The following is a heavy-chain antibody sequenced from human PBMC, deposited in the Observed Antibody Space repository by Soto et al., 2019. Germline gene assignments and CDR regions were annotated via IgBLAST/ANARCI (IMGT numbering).Heavy chain of an antibody. V-gene: IGHV1-8*02. Sequence: SCKASGYTFTSYDIYRVRQATGQGLEWMGWMNPNTGNSGYAQKFQGRVTMTSDTSISTAHMELSSLRSEDTAVYYCARRAETNGWNGFGADKYYFDFWGQGTLVTVSS. D-gene: IGHD1-1*01. CDR2: MNPNTGNS. J-gene: IGHJ4*02. CDR1: GYTFTSYD. CDR3: ARRAETNGWNGFGADKYYFDF.